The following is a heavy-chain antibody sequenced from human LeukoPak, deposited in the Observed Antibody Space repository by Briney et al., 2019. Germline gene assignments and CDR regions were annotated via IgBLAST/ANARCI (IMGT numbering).Heavy chain of an antibody. CDR2: ISYDGSNK. Sequence: PGRSLRLSCAASGFTFSSYAMHWVRQAPGKGLEWVAVISYDGSNKYYADSVKGRFTISRDNSKNTLYLQMNSLGAEDTAVYYCARESDGYNYQPFDYWGQGTLVTVSS. CDR3: ARESDGYNYQPFDY. CDR1: GFTFSSYA. J-gene: IGHJ4*02. V-gene: IGHV3-30-3*01. D-gene: IGHD5-24*01.